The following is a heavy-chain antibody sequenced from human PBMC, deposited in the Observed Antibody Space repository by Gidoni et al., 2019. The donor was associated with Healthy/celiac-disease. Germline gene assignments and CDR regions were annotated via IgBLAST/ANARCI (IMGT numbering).Heavy chain of an antibody. D-gene: IGHD3-22*01. Sequence: QVQLGQSGAEVKKPGSSGKVTGKAAGGTGSSYAISWVRQAPGQGLEWMGGIVPIFGTAHYAQKFPGRVTITADKSTSTAYMELSSLRSEDTAVYYCARGLVVVTTYYFDYWVQGTLVTVSS. J-gene: IGHJ4*02. CDR3: ARGLVVVTTYYFDY. CDR2: IVPIFGTA. V-gene: IGHV1-69*06. CDR1: GGTGSSYA.